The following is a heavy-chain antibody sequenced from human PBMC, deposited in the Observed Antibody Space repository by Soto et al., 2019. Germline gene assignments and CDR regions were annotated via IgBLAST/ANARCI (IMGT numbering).Heavy chain of an antibody. D-gene: IGHD6-13*01. CDR2: IYYSGST. Sequence: SETLSLTCTVSGGSISSGDYYWSWIRQPPGKGLEWIGYIYYSGSTYYNPSLKSRVTISVDTSKNQFPLKLSSVTAADTAVYYCARDHSSSWYVYYYYGMDVWGQGTTVT. V-gene: IGHV4-30-4*01. CDR3: ARDHSSSWYVYYYYGMDV. CDR1: GGSISSGDYY. J-gene: IGHJ6*02.